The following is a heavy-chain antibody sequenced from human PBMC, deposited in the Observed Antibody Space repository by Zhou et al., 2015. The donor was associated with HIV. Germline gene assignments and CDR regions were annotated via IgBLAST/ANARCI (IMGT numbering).Heavy chain of an antibody. D-gene: IGHD3-10*01. CDR3: ARGAATSFGYYNGMDV. J-gene: IGHJ6*02. Sequence: QVQLVQSGAEVKEPGSSVKVSCMASGGTFRNYAISWVRQAPGQGLEWMGGFIPMFGTAQTAQRFQGRVTLTADESSITSYMEVSSLRFDDTAVYYCARGAATSFGYYNGMDVWGQGTTVTVSS. CDR1: GGTFRNYA. CDR2: FIPMFGTA. V-gene: IGHV1-69*01.